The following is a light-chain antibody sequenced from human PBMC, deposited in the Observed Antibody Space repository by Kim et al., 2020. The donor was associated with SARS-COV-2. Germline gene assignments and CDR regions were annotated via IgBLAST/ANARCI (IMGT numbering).Light chain of an antibody. CDR2: AAS. CDR3: QQYHTYPRT. J-gene: IGKJ4*01. CDR1: QGIGSW. Sequence: DIQMTQSPSSLSASVGDRVTISCRASQGIGSWLAWYQHKPDKAPTSLIHAASTLQSGVPSRFSGSGSGTEFTLIISSLQPEDFATYYCQQYHTYPRTFGGGTKVDIK. V-gene: IGKV1D-16*01.